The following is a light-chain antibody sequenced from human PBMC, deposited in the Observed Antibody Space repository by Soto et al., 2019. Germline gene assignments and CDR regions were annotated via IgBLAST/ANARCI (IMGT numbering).Light chain of an antibody. V-gene: IGLV2-14*01. CDR1: RSNVGGHNY. CDR3: CSYGGSSALPYV. CDR2: AVS. Sequence: QSVLTQPASVSGSPGQSITISCTGTRSNVGGHNYVSWYQQHPGQTPKLIIFAVSNRPSGVSNRFSGSKFGNTASLTISGLLPEDEADYYCCSYGGSSALPYVFGAGTKLTVL. J-gene: IGLJ1*01.